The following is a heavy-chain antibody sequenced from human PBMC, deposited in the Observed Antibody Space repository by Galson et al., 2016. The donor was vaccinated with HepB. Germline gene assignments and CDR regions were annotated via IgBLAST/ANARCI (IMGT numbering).Heavy chain of an antibody. CDR1: GMTFSDYY. Sequence: SLRLSCAASGMTFSDYYMSWIRQPPGRGLEWVAYISSASATISYADSVRGRFTISRDNRRSLLFLEMNSLRAEDTALYYCANDQKPRGFDYWGQGTLVTVSS. V-gene: IGHV3-11*01. CDR3: ANDQKPRGFDY. CDR2: ISSASATI. D-gene: IGHD3-10*01. J-gene: IGHJ4*02.